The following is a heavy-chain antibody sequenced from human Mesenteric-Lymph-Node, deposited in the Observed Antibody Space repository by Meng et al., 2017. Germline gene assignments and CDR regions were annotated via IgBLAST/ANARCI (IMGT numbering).Heavy chain of an antibody. CDR1: GGSMSSGNYY. V-gene: IGHV4-30-4*01. CDR3: ARDQKGYFDL. J-gene: IGHJ2*01. CDR2: IYNSGST. Sequence: QVQLQESGPGLVEPSQTLSLTCTVSGGSMSSGNYYWSGIRQPPGKGLEWSGHIYNSGSTYYNPSLKSRITISVDTSKNQFSLKLSSVTAADTAVYYCARDQKGYFDLWGRGTLVTVSS.